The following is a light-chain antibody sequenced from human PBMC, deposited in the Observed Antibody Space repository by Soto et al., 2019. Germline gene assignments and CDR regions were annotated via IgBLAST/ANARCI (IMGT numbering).Light chain of an antibody. Sequence: QSALNQPASGSGSPGQSITISCTGTSSDVGGYNYVSWYQQHPGKAPKLMIYEVSNRPSGVSNRFSGSKSGNTASLTISGLQAEDEADYYCSSYTSSSTRVFGTGTKSPS. CDR3: SSYTSSSTRV. V-gene: IGLV2-14*01. CDR2: EVS. CDR1: SSDVGGYNY. J-gene: IGLJ1*01.